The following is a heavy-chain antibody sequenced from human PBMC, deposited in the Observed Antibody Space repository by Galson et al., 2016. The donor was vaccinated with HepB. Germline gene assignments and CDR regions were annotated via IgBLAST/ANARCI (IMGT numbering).Heavy chain of an antibody. J-gene: IGHJ4*02. V-gene: IGHV3-23*01. CDR3: APGGQTGFPAYSDS. Sequence: SLRLSCAASGFTFGSYAMNWVRQAPGKGLEWVSVISNGGHTTYYADSVKGRFTISRDNSKNTLYLQMNSLRAEDTAVYYCAPGGQTGFPAYSDSWGQGTLVTVSS. D-gene: IGHD1-1*01. CDR1: GFTFGSYA. CDR2: ISNGGHTT.